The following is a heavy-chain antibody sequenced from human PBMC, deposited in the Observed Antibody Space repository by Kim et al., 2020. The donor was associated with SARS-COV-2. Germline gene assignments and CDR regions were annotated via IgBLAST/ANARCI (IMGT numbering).Heavy chain of an antibody. CDR2: INAGNGNT. CDR1: GYTFTSYA. V-gene: IGHV1-3*01. D-gene: IGHD6-6*01. CDR3: ARDLRGGGSSPYYYYYGMDV. Sequence: ASVKVSCKASGYTFTSYAMHWVRQAPGQRLEWMGWINAGNGNTKYSQKFQGRVTITRDTSASTAYMELSSLRSEDTAAYYSARDLRGGGSSPYYYYYGMDVWGQGTTVTVSS. J-gene: IGHJ6*02.